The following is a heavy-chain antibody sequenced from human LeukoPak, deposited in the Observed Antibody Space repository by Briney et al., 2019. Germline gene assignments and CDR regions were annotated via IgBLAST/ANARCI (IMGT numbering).Heavy chain of an antibody. CDR3: AREGVPGAMFDY. D-gene: IGHD2-2*01. CDR2: INPNSGGT. Sequence: ASVKVSCKASGYTFTVYYMHWVRQAPGQGLEWMGWINPNSGGTNYAQKFQGRVTMTRDTSSSTAYMELNRLRSDDTAVYYCAREGVPGAMFDYWGQGTLVTVSS. CDR1: GYTFTVYY. V-gene: IGHV1-2*02. J-gene: IGHJ4*02.